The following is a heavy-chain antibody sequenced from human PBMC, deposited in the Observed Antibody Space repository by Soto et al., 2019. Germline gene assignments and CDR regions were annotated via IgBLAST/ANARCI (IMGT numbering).Heavy chain of an antibody. J-gene: IGHJ4*02. D-gene: IGHD3-9*01. CDR3: ARGGDILTGYYTLDY. CDR2: ISSSSSYT. CDR1: GFTFSDYY. Sequence: GGSLRLSCAASGFTFSDYYMSWIRQAPGKGLEWVSYISSSSSYTNYADSVKGRFTISRDNAKNSLYLQMNSLRAEDTAVYYCARGGDILTGYYTLDYWGQGTLVTVSS. V-gene: IGHV3-11*05.